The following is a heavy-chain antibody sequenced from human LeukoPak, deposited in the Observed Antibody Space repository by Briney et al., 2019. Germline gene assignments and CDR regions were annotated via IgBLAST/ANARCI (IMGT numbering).Heavy chain of an antibody. J-gene: IGHJ6*02. CDR1: GFTFSSYA. CDR2: LSGSGGST. CDR3: AKGRSYGMDV. V-gene: IGHV3-23*01. Sequence: GGSLRLSCAASGFTFSSYAMSWVRQAPGKGLEWVSALSGSGGSTYYADSVKGRFTISRDNFKNTLYPQMNSLRAEDTAVYYCAKGRSYGMDVWGQGTTVTVSS.